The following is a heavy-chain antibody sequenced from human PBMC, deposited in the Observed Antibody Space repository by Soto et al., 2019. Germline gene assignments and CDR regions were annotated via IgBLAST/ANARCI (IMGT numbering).Heavy chain of an antibody. J-gene: IGHJ6*02. CDR2: INPNSGGT. CDR3: ARDRWYSGSYQAYGMDA. CDR1: GYTFTGYY. D-gene: IGHD1-26*01. Sequence: ASVKVSCKASGYTFTGYYMHWVRQAPGQGLEWMGWINPNSGGTNYAQKFQGRVTMTRDTSISTAYMELSRLRSDDTAVYYCARDRWYSGSYQAYGMDAWGQGTTVTVSS. V-gene: IGHV1-2*02.